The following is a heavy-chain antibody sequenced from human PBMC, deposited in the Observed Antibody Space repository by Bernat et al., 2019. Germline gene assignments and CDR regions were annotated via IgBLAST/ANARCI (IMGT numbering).Heavy chain of an antibody. Sequence: QVQLQGSGPGLVKPSETLSLTCAVSGGAIANYYWTWIRQPPGKGLEWIGSIFYSGETNYNPSLKSRVTISVDTSKKQFFLKLTSMTAADTAVYYCARGDPSSNFWSGGWFDPWGQGTLVTVSS. CDR2: IFYSGET. D-gene: IGHD3-3*01. CDR3: ARGDPSSNFWSGGWFDP. CDR1: GGAIANYY. V-gene: IGHV4-59*01. J-gene: IGHJ5*02.